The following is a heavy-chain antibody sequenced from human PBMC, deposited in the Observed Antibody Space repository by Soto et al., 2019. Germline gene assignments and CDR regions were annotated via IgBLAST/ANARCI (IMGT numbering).Heavy chain of an antibody. CDR2: ISGSGGST. D-gene: IGHD3-3*01. CDR1: GFTFSSYA. V-gene: IGHV3-23*01. Sequence: GGSLRLSCAASGFTFSSYAMSWVRQAPGKGLEWVSAISGSGGSTYYADSVKGRFTISRDNSKNTLYLQMNSLRAEDTAVYYCAKCDSDYDFWTGYYQSYYFDYWGQGTLVTVSS. J-gene: IGHJ4*02. CDR3: AKCDSDYDFWTGYYQSYYFDY.